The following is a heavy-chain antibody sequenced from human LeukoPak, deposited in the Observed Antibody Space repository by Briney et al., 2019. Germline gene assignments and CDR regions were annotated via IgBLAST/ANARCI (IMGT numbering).Heavy chain of an antibody. CDR2: ISSSSSYI. D-gene: IGHD5-12*01. CDR1: GFTFSSYS. Sequence: GGSLRLSCAASGFTFSSYSMNWVRQAPGKGLECVSSISSSSSYIYYADSVKGRFTISRDNAKNSLYLQMNSLRAEDTAVYYCARNSGYDEFDPTDPWGQGTLVTVSS. J-gene: IGHJ5*02. CDR3: ARNSGYDEFDPTDP. V-gene: IGHV3-21*01.